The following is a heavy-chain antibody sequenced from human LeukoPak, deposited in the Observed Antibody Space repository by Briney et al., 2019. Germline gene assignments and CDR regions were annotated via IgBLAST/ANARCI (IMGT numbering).Heavy chain of an antibody. CDR2: IVPMFGTD. Sequence: GASVKVSCKASGATFGSHSISWVRQAPGQGLEWMGGIVPMFGTDVYAQRFQGRVTVTADESTTTAYMELISLTFEDTAMYYCARDLLSVDNYDALDIWGQGTMVTVSS. CDR3: ARDLLSVDNYDALDI. CDR1: GATFGSHS. D-gene: IGHD5-12*01. V-gene: IGHV1-69*13. J-gene: IGHJ3*02.